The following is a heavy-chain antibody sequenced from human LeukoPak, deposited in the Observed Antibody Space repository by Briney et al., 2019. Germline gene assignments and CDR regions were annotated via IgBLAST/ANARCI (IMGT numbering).Heavy chain of an antibody. Sequence: SETLSLTCSVSGGSVTSGSYYWSWIRQPAGKGLEWIGRISTSGSTNYNPSLKSRVTMSLDTSKNQFSLKLNPLTAADTAVYYCARGAALAIDYWGRGALVTVSS. CDR2: ISTSGST. CDR1: GGSVTSGSYY. D-gene: IGHD2-15*01. CDR3: ARGAALAIDY. V-gene: IGHV4-61*02. J-gene: IGHJ4*02.